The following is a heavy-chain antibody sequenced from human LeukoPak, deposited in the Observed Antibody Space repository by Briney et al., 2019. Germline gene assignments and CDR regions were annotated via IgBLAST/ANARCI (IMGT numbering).Heavy chain of an antibody. J-gene: IGHJ4*02. V-gene: IGHV4-59*01. D-gene: IGHD1-26*01. CDR2: LYYSGST. CDR1: GGSISSDY. Sequence: PSETLSLTCTVSGGSISSDYWSWIRQPPGKGLEWIGYLYYSGSTNYNPSLKSRVTISVDTSKNQFSLNLSSVTAADTAVYYCARNSGDFFDYWGQGTLVTVSS. CDR3: ARNSGDFFDY.